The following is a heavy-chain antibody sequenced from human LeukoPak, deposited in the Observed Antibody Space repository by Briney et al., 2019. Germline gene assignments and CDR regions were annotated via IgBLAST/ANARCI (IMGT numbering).Heavy chain of an antibody. J-gene: IGHJ4*02. CDR3: ARGRRVGPPAPQLDY. CDR2: INHSGST. Sequence: SSETLSLTCAVYGGSFSGYYWSWIRQPPGKGLEWIGEINHSGSTNYNPSLKSRVTISVDTSKNQFSLKLSSVTAADTAVYYCARGRRVGPPAPQLDYGGQGPLVPVSS. D-gene: IGHD1-26*01. V-gene: IGHV4-34*01. CDR1: GGSFSGYY.